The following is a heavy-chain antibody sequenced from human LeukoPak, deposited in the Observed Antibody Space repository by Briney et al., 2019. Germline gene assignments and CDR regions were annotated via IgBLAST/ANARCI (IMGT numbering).Heavy chain of an antibody. CDR2: ISGSGGST. J-gene: IGHJ4*02. V-gene: IGHV3-23*01. Sequence: PGGSLRLSCTTSGFNFRAYWMAWVRQAPGKGLEWVSAISGSGGSTYYADSVKGRFTISRDNSKNTLYLQMNSLRAEDTAVYYCAITSGWHDYWGQGTLVTVSS. CDR3: AITSGWHDY. D-gene: IGHD6-19*01. CDR1: GFNFRAYW.